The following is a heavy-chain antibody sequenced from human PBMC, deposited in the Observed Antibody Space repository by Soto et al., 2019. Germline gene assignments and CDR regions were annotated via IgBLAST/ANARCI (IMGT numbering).Heavy chain of an antibody. Sequence: GGSLRLSCAASGFTFNTYAMTWVRQAPGKGLEWVSIISSSGDGTYYVDSVKGRFTISRDTSKNQVVLTMTNMDPVDTATYYCARTSALPLGYPHGMDVWGQGTTVTVSS. D-gene: IGHD7-27*01. CDR1: GFTFNTYA. CDR2: ISSSGDGT. V-gene: IGHV3-23*01. J-gene: IGHJ6*02. CDR3: ARTSALPLGYPHGMDV.